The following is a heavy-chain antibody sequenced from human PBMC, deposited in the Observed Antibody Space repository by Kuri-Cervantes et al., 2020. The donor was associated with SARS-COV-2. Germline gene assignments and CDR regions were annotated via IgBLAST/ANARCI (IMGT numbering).Heavy chain of an antibody. V-gene: IGHV4-59*12. J-gene: IGHJ4*02. D-gene: IGHD3-3*01. CDR2: VYYIGST. CDR3: ARDVTIFGVVIKGVLDY. CDR1: GGSISSNY. Sequence: SETLSLTCTVSGGSISSNYWGWIRQPPGKELEWIGHVYYIGSTNYNPSLKSRVTISVDTSKNQFSLKLSSVTAADTAVYYCARDVTIFGVVIKGVLDYWGRGTLVTVSS.